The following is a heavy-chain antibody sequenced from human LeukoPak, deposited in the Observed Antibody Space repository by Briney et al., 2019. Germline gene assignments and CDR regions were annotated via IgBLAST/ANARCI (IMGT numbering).Heavy chain of an antibody. D-gene: IGHD6-19*01. CDR1: GFTFSNYV. Sequence: GGSLRLSCAASGFTFSNYVMSWVRQAPGKGLEWVSSNSGGSSYYADSVKGRFTISRDNSKNTLYLQMNSLRAEDTAVYYCAKDLGSSGWYIDYWGQGTLVTVSS. CDR3: AKDLGSSGWYIDY. J-gene: IGHJ4*02. CDR2: NSGGSS. V-gene: IGHV3-23*01.